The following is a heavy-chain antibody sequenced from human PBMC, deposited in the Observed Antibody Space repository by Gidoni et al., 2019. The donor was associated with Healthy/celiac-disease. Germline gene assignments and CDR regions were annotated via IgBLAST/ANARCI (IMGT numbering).Heavy chain of an antibody. D-gene: IGHD5-18*01. CDR2: INHSGST. V-gene: IGHV4-34*01. J-gene: IGHJ6*02. CDR1: GGSFSGYY. Sequence: QVQLQQWGAGLLKPSETLSLTCAVYGGSFSGYYWSWIRQPPGKGLEWIGEINHSGSTNYNPSLKSLVTISVDTSKNQFSLKLSSVTAADTAVYYCARFGYLGPSHYYGMDVWGQGTTVTVSS. CDR3: ARFGYLGPSHYYGMDV.